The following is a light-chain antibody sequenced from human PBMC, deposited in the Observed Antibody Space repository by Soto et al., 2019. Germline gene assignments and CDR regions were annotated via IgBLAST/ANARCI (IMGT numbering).Light chain of an antibody. CDR3: QQSYSTPRT. J-gene: IGKJ2*02. Sequence: DIQMTQSPSSLSVPVGDRVTITCRASQSIVSYLNWYQQKLGKAPKLLIYTTSNLQREVTSRFSGSGSGTDFTLTISNLQPEDFATYYCQQSYSTPRTFGQGTKLEIK. V-gene: IGKV1-39*01. CDR1: QSIVSY. CDR2: TTS.